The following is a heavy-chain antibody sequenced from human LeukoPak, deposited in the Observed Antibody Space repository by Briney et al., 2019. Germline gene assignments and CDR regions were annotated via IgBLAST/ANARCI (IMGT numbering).Heavy chain of an antibody. D-gene: IGHD2-21*02. J-gene: IGHJ4*02. CDR2: IYTSGST. V-gene: IGHV4-4*07. CDR3: ARASMLAYCGGDCSYFDY. CDR1: GGSISSYY. Sequence: SETLSLTCTVSGGSISSYYWSWIRQPAGKGLEWIGRIYTSGSTNYNPSLKSRVTMSVDTSKNQFSLKLSSVTAADTAVYYCARASMLAYCGGDCSYFDYWGQGTLVTASS.